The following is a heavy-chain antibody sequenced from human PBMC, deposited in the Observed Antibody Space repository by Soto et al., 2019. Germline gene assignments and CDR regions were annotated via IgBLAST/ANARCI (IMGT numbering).Heavy chain of an antibody. CDR2: ISYDGSNK. Sequence: GGPLRLSCAASGFTFSSYAMRWVRQAPGKGLEWVAVISYDGSNKYYADSVKGRFTISRDNSKNTLYLQMNSLRAEDTAVYYCAREAAANPHYYYGMDVWGQGTTVTVSS. CDR3: AREAAANPHYYYGMDV. J-gene: IGHJ6*02. V-gene: IGHV3-30-3*01. CDR1: GFTFSSYA. D-gene: IGHD6-13*01.